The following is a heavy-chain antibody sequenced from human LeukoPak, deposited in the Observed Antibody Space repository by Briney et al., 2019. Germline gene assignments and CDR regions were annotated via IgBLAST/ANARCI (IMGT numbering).Heavy chain of an antibody. CDR1: GFTLRTYS. J-gene: IGHJ4*02. Sequence: PGGSLRLSCAASGFTLRTYSMNWVRQAPGKGLEWVSSISSTSTYIYYTDSMKGRFIISRDNARNSLYLEMNSLRAEDSAVYYCAKNAGYSYGLYYFDYWGQGTLVTVSS. V-gene: IGHV3-21*04. CDR2: ISSTSTYI. CDR3: AKNAGYSYGLYYFDY. D-gene: IGHD5-18*01.